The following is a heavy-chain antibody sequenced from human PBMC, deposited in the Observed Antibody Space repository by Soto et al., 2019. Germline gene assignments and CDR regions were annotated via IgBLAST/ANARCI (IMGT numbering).Heavy chain of an antibody. CDR1: GYTFTSYG. V-gene: IGHV1-18*01. CDR2: ISAYNGNT. CDR3: ARVGDAFDI. J-gene: IGHJ3*02. Sequence: GSVQVSCKASGYTFTSYGISWVRQPPGQGLEWMGWISAYNGNTNYAQKLQGRVTMTTDTSTSTADMELRSLRSDDTAVYYCARVGDAFDIWGQGTMVTVSS.